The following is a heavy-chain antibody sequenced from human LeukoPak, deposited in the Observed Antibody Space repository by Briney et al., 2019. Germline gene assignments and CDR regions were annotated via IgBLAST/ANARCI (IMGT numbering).Heavy chain of an antibody. J-gene: IGHJ4*02. CDR1: GFTVSSNY. Sequence: GGSLRLSCAASGFTVSSNYMSWVRQAPGKGLEWVSIIYSGGSTYYADSVKGRFTISRDNSKNTLYLQMNSLRAEDTAVYYCARMNYVSSGWGAPFDYWGQGTLVTVSS. D-gene: IGHD1-7*01. V-gene: IGHV3-53*01. CDR3: ARMNYVSSGWGAPFDY. CDR2: IYSGGST.